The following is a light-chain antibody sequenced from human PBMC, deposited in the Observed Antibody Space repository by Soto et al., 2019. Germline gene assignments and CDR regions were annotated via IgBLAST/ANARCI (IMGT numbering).Light chain of an antibody. J-gene: IGLJ2*01. CDR1: SSNIGAGSD. CDR3: QSYDSSLGVV. V-gene: IGLV1-40*01. Sequence: QSVLTQPPSVSGAPGQRVTISCTGSSSNIGAGSDVHWYQQLPGIAPKLLIYVDRNRPSGVPDRFSGSKSGTSASLAITGLHAEDEADYYCQSYDSSLGVVFGGGTKLTVL. CDR2: VDR.